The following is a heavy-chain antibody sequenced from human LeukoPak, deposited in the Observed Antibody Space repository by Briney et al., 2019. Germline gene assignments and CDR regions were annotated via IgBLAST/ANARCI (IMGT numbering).Heavy chain of an antibody. CDR1: GGSFSGYY. CDR3: ARGRLLWFGELLPKNYFDY. Sequence: SETLSLTCAVYGGSFSGYYWSWIRQPPGKGLEWIGEINHSGSTNYNPSLKSRVTISVDTSKNQFSLKLSSVTAADTAVYYCARGRLLWFGELLPKNYFDYWGQGTLVTVPS. CDR2: INHSGST. D-gene: IGHD3-10*01. J-gene: IGHJ4*02. V-gene: IGHV4-34*01.